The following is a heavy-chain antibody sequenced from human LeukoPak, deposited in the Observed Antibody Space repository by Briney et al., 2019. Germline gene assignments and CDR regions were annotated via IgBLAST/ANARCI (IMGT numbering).Heavy chain of an antibody. V-gene: IGHV3-23*01. CDR2: ISDSGGST. J-gene: IGHJ5*02. D-gene: IGHD6-19*01. Sequence: PGGSLRLSCGASGFTFSNYGMSWVRQAPGKGLEWVSSISDSGGSTYYADSVKGRFTISRDNSKNTLYLQMTNLRAADTAVYYCAKDLSRAVAADWFDPWDQGSLVTVSS. CDR1: GFTFSNYG. CDR3: AKDLSRAVAADWFDP.